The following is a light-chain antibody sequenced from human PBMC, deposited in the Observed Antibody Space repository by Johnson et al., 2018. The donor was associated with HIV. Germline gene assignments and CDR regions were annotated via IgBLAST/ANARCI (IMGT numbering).Light chain of an antibody. CDR1: SSNIGNNY. CDR2: DNN. J-gene: IGLJ1*01. CDR3: GTWDSSRRADF. Sequence: QSVLTQPPSVSAAPGQKVTISCSGSSSNIGNNYVSWYRQLPGTAPKILIYDNNKRPSGIPDRFCGSKSGTSGTLGITGLPTGDQADYYCGTWDSSRRADFFGTGTKVAVL. V-gene: IGLV1-51*01.